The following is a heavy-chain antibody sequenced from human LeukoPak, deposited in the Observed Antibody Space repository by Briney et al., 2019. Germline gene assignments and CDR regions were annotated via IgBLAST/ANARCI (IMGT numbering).Heavy chain of an antibody. J-gene: IGHJ4*02. V-gene: IGHV3-53*04. CDR1: GFAVNNNF. CDR3: ARESSVSGWYIY. Sequence: GESLRLSCAASGFAVNNNFTGWVRQPPGKGLEWVSGIYVDGTTYYANSVKGRFTISRHNSENTLSLQMNSLGPEDTAIYYCARESSVSGWYIYWGQGTLVTVSS. CDR2: IYVDGTT. D-gene: IGHD6-19*01.